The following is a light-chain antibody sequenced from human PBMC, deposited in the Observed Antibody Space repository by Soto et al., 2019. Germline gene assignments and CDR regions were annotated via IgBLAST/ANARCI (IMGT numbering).Light chain of an antibody. Sequence: EIVLTQSPATLSLSPGERATLSCRASQSVSSYLAWYQQKPGQAPRLLIYDASNRATGIPARFSGSGSGTDFAVTISSLEPEDFAVYYCQQGSNWPPGLNFGGGTKVEIK. CDR3: QQGSNWPPGLN. J-gene: IGKJ4*01. CDR2: DAS. V-gene: IGKV3-11*01. CDR1: QSVSSY.